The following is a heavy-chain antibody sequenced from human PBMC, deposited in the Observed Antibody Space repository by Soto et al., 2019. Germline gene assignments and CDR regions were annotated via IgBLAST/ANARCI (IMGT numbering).Heavy chain of an antibody. Sequence: GGSLRLSCVASGFTVSSNYMSWVRQAPGKGLEWVSVIYRGGTTYYADSVKGRFTISRDNSKNTLYLQMNSLRAEDTAIYYCAREGQLLVFDYWGQGTLVTVSS. CDR1: GFTVSSNY. CDR3: AREGQLLVFDY. J-gene: IGHJ4*02. V-gene: IGHV3-53*01. D-gene: IGHD2-2*01. CDR2: IYRGGTT.